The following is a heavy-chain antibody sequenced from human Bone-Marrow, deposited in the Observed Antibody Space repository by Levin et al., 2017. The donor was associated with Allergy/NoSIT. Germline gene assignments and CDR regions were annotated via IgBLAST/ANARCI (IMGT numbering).Heavy chain of an antibody. Sequence: GGSLRLSCVASGVTFDSFWMSWVRQAPGKGLEWVANMNQDGNEKHYVDSVKGRFTISRDNAKNSLFLQMNSLRAEDTAVYYCARDLQWFGEWYGLDVWGQGTPVTVSS. CDR3: ARDLQWFGEWYGLDV. J-gene: IGHJ6*02. V-gene: IGHV3-7*01. CDR2: MNQDGNEK. D-gene: IGHD3-10*01. CDR1: GVTFDSFW.